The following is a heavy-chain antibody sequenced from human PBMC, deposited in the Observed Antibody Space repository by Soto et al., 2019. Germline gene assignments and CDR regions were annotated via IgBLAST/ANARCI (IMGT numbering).Heavy chain of an antibody. CDR1: GFTFSSYW. D-gene: IGHD6-6*01. V-gene: IGHV3-74*01. Sequence: GGSLRLSCAASGFTFSSYWMHWVRQAPGKGLVWVSRINSDGSGTSYADSVKGRFTISRDNAKNTLYLQMNSLRAEDTAVYYCARVSYSSSSLQVLDYWGQGTLVTVSS. CDR3: ARVSYSSSSLQVLDY. CDR2: INSDGSGT. J-gene: IGHJ4*02.